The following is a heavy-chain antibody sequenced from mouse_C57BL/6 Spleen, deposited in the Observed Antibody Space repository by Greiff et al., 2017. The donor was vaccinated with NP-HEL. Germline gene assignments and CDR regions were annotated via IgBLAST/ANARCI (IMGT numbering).Heavy chain of an antibody. CDR1: GYAFSSYW. V-gene: IGHV1-80*01. CDR2: IYPGDGDT. CDR3: ARSADYYAMDY. J-gene: IGHJ4*01. Sequence: VQLQQSGAELVKPGASVKISCKASGYAFSSYWMNWVKQRPGKGLEWIGQIYPGDGDTNYNGKFKGKATLTADKSSSTASMQLSSLTSEDSAVYFCARSADYYAMDYWGQGTSVTVSS.